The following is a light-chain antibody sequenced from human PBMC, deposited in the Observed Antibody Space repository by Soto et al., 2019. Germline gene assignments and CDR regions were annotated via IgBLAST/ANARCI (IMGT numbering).Light chain of an antibody. V-gene: IGLV1-47*01. CDR1: SSNIGSNY. Sequence: QSVLTQPPSASGTPGQRVTISCSGSSSNIGSNYVYWYQQVPGTAPKLLIYRNNQRPSGVPDRFSGSKSVTSASLAISGLRSEDEADYYCAAWDDGLSAVVFGGGTKLTVL. CDR3: AAWDDGLSAVV. CDR2: RNN. J-gene: IGLJ2*01.